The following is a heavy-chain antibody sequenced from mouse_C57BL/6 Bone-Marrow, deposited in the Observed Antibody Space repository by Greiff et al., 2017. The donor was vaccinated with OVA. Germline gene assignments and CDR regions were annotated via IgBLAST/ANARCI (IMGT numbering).Heavy chain of an antibody. CDR2: INPSNGGT. CDR1: GYTFTSSW. D-gene: IGHD1-2*01. J-gene: IGHJ4*01. V-gene: IGHV1-53*01. Sequence: VQLQQPGTELVKPGASVKLSCKASGYTFTSSWMHWVKQRPGQGLEWIGNINPSNGGTNYNEKFKSKATLTVDKSSSTAYMQLSSLTSEDSAVYYCARYGGKAYYAMDYWGQGTSVTVSS. CDR3: ARYGGKAYYAMDY.